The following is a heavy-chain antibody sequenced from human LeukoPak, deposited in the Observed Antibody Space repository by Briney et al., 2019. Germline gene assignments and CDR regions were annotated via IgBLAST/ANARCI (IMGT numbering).Heavy chain of an antibody. D-gene: IGHD2-2*01. CDR3: AKIPKGGYFDY. V-gene: IGHV3-23*01. J-gene: IGHJ4*02. CDR2: ISASGDST. CDR1: GFTFNNYA. Sequence: PGGSLRLSCAAPGFTFNNYAMNWVRQAPGKGLEWVSHISASGDSTYYADSVKGRFTISRDSSKNTLSLQMNSLRAEDTAVYYCAKIPKGGYFDYWGQGTLVTVSS.